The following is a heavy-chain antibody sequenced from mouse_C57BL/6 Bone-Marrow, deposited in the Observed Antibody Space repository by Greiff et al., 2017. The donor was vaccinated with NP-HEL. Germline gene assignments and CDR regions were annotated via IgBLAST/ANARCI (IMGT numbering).Heavy chain of an antibody. CDR2: IWWDDDK. Sequence: QVTLKESGPGILQPSQTLSLTCSFSGFSLSTFGMGVGWIRQPSGKDLEWLAHIWWDDDKYYNPALKSRLTISKDTSKNQVFLKIANVDTADTATYYCARIDYYGSSYPAWFAYWGQGTLVTVSA. D-gene: IGHD1-1*01. J-gene: IGHJ3*01. CDR1: GFSLSTFGMG. V-gene: IGHV8-8*01. CDR3: ARIDYYGSSYPAWFAY.